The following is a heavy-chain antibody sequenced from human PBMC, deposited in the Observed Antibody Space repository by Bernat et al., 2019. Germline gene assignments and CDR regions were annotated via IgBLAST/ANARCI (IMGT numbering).Heavy chain of an antibody. CDR1: GFSLRTSGMR. CDR2: IDWDDDK. J-gene: IGHJ3*01. Sequence: QVTLKESGPALVKPTQTLTLTCTFSGFSLRTSGMRVNWIRQPPGKALEWLARIDWDDDKFYSTSLKTRLTISKDTSKNQFVLSMTNVDPVDSATYYCARLGVIPPRWTTDAFDVWGQGTVVTVSS. V-gene: IGHV2-70*04. CDR3: ARLGVIPPRWTTDAFDV. D-gene: IGHD3-16*02.